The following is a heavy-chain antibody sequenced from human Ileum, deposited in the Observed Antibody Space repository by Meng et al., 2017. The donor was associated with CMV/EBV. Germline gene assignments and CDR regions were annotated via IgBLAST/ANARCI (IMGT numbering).Heavy chain of an antibody. Sequence: QVQLTQWGAGLLKPSETLSLTCTVYGGSFINYYLTWIRQPPGKGLEWIGELHPSGVTNYNPSLESRVTISVDMSNNQFSLKLTSVTAADTAVYYCARGQDNHKGGVHWGQGTLVTVSS. D-gene: IGHD1-14*01. CDR1: GGSFINYY. CDR3: ARGQDNHKGGVH. CDR2: LHPSGVT. J-gene: IGHJ4*02. V-gene: IGHV4-34*01.